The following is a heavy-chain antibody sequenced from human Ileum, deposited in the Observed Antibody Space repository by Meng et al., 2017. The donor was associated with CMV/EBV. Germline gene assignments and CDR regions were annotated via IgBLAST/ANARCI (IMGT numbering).Heavy chain of an antibody. J-gene: IGHJ4*02. Sequence: GESLKISCAASGFTFSNSWTHWVRQAPGKGLVCVSRINSDGTITKYADSVKGRFTISRDSAKNTVYLQMNSLRDEDTAVYYCARDYGYTYDYWGQGMLVTVSS. CDR1: GFTFSNSW. D-gene: IGHD5-18*01. CDR2: INSDGTIT. V-gene: IGHV3-74*01. CDR3: ARDYGYTYDY.